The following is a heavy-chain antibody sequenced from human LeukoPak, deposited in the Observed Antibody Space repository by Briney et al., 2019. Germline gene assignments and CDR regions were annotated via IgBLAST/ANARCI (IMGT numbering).Heavy chain of an antibody. CDR2: IRNDGNKY. J-gene: IGHJ4*02. Sequence: RGSLSLSCVASGFRFSTSGMQWVRQSPGKGLDWVAFIRNDGNKYNYAQSVKGRFTISRDNSKNTLYLQMNSPRAEDTAVYYCAKDKGVGGYCSGGSCYSGYYFDYWGQGTLVTVSS. CDR1: GFRFSTSG. V-gene: IGHV3-30*02. CDR3: AKDKGVGGYCSGGSCYSGYYFDY. D-gene: IGHD2-15*01.